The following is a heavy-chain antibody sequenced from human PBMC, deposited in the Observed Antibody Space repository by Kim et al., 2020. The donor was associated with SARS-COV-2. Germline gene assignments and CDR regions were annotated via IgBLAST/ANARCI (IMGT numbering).Heavy chain of an antibody. J-gene: IGHJ3*02. Sequence: SVKVSCKASGGTFSSYAISWVRQAPGQGLEWMGRIIPILGIANYAQKFQGRVTITADESTSTAYMELSSLRSEDTAVYYCARVGDSSGWYDWAGAFDIWGQGTMVTVSS. CDR1: GGTFSSYA. CDR2: IIPILGIA. D-gene: IGHD6-19*01. CDR3: ARVGDSSGWYDWAGAFDI. V-gene: IGHV1-69*04.